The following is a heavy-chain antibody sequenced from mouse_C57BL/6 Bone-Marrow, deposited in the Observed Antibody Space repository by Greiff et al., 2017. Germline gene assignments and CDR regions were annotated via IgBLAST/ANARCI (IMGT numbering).Heavy chain of an antibody. CDR3: ARSNYSNYEVFAY. Sequence: QVQLKESGAELAKPGASVKLSCKASGYTFTSYWMHWVKQRPGQGLEWIGYINPSSGYTKYNQKFKDKATLTADKSSSTAYMQLSSLTDEDSAVYYCARSNYSNYEVFAYWGQGTLVTVSA. D-gene: IGHD2-5*01. J-gene: IGHJ3*01. V-gene: IGHV1-7*01. CDR2: INPSSGYT. CDR1: GYTFTSYW.